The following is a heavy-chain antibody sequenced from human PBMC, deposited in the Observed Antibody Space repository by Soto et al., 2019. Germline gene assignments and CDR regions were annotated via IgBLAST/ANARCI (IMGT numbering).Heavy chain of an antibody. Sequence: ASVKVSCKASGGTFSSYAISWVRQAPGQGLEWMGWIIPIFGTANYAQKFQGRVTITRDESTSTAYMELSSLRSEDTAVYYCARGSSPANYYYSCGSLGYWGQGTMVTVSS. CDR3: ARGSSPANYYYSCGSLGY. CDR2: IIPIFGTA. J-gene: IGHJ4*02. CDR1: GGTFSSYA. D-gene: IGHD3-22*01. V-gene: IGHV1-69*05.